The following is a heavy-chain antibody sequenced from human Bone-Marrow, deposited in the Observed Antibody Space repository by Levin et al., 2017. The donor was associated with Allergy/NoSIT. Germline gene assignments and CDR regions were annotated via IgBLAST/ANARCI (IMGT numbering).Heavy chain of an antibody. Sequence: GGSLRLSCEASGLSFSDSPMHWVRQAPGKGLEWVAVISYDGSNKNHADSVKGRFTISRDNSNNPVYLQMNSLRAEDTGIHYCARARDYDDDGASLDYWGQGTLVTVSS. V-gene: IGHV3-30-3*01. D-gene: IGHD4-17*01. CDR3: ARARDYDDDGASLDY. J-gene: IGHJ4*02. CDR1: GLSFSDSP. CDR2: ISYDGSNK.